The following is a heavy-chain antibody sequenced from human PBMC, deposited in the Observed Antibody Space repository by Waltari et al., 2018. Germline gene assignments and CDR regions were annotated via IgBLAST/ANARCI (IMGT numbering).Heavy chain of an antibody. CDR3: ARHPVYWDQGHNYGLDV. Sequence: EVQLVQSGAEVKKPGESLRISCKGSGYNFTPYWISWVRQSPGKGLEWMGRIDPNDSYNNYSPSFQGHVTISGDKSINTAYLQWSRLRASDTAIYYCARHPVYWDQGHNYGLDVWGQGTTVTVSS. CDR1: GYNFTPYW. J-gene: IGHJ6*02. D-gene: IGHD1-26*01. V-gene: IGHV5-10-1*03. CDR2: IDPNDSYN.